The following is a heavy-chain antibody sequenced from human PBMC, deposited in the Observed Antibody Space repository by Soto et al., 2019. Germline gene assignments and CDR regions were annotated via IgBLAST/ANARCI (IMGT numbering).Heavy chain of an antibody. V-gene: IGHV5-51*01. CDR3: ARQGWFGELLAFDI. CDR1: GYSFTSYW. CDR2: IYPGDSDT. Sequence: PXESLTLSCKGSGYSFTSYWIGLVRQMPGKGLEWMGIIYPGDSDTRYSPSFQGQVTISADKSISTAYLQWSSLKASDTAMYYCARQGWFGELLAFDIWGQGTMVTVSS. J-gene: IGHJ3*02. D-gene: IGHD3-10*01.